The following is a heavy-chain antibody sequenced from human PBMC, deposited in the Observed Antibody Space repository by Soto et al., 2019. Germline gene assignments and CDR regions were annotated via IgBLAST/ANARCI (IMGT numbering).Heavy chain of an antibody. CDR1: GASISTNTYF. CDR2: IPHSGNT. CDR3: AQYYDTFDY. D-gene: IGHD3-22*01. Sequence: QLHLQESGPGLVKPSETLSLTCTVSGASISTNTYFWGWVRQPPGKGLEWIGTIPHSGNTYKNPSFETRVTMSVDTSKNQFSLNLRSVSPADTAMYYCAQYYDTFDYWGQGALVTVSS. V-gene: IGHV4-39*01. J-gene: IGHJ4*02.